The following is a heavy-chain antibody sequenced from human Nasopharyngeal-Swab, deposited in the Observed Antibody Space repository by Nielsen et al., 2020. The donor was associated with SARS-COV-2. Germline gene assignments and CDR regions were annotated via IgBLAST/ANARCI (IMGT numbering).Heavy chain of an antibody. CDR1: GFVLRDYW. D-gene: IGHD1-1*01. CDR2: INSNGRSA. Sequence: GESLKIPCEASGFVLRDYWKHWVRQAPGKGPMWVSRINSNGRSAAYADSVMGRFTISRDNAKNTLILQMNSLRADDSAIYYCARHGGGWNDAFLDYWGQGTLVTVSS. V-gene: IGHV3-74*01. J-gene: IGHJ4*02. CDR3: ARHGGGWNDAFLDY.